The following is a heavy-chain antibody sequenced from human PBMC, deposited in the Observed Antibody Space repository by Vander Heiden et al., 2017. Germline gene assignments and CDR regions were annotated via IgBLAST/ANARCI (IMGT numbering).Heavy chain of an antibody. CDR3: AAQKSWASDYYYYGMDV. J-gene: IGHJ6*02. CDR1: GYSFTSYW. D-gene: IGHD1-26*01. Sequence: EVQLVQSGAEVKKPGESLKISCKGSGYSFTSYWIGWVRQMPGKGLEWMGIIYPGDSDTRYSPSFQGQVTISADKSISTAYLQWSSLKASDTAMYYCAAQKSWASDYYYYGMDVWGQGTTVTVSS. V-gene: IGHV5-51*01. CDR2: IYPGDSDT.